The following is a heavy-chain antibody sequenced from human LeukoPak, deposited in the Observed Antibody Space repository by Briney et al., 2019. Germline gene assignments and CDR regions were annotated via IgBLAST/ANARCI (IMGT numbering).Heavy chain of an antibody. V-gene: IGHV1-18*01. J-gene: IGHJ6*03. CDR2: ISALNGNA. CDR1: GYTFSSYG. D-gene: IGHD2-2*02. Sequence: ASVKVSCKASGYTFSSYGISWVRQAPGQGLEWMGWISALNGNAKYAQKFQGRVTMTTDTSTSTAYMELTSLRSDDTAVYYCARVAAEVVGLPGAIGFGWLRRDYYHMDVWGKGTTVTVSS. CDR3: ARVAAEVVGLPGAIGFGWLRRDYYHMDV.